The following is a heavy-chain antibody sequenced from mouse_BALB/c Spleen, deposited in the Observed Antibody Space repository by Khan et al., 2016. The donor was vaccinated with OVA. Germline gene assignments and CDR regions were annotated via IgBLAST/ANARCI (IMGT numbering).Heavy chain of an antibody. J-gene: IGHJ3*01. CDR3: ARLAYYYNSEGFAY. CDR1: GFTFSTYG. CDR2: INTGGAYT. V-gene: IGHV5-6*01. Sequence: EVQLQESGGDFVRPGGSLKLSCAASGFTFSTYGMSWVRQTPDKRLEWVATINTGGAYTYYPDTVKGRFTISRDNAKNTLYLQLSSLKSEDTAIYYCARLAYYYNSEGFAYWGRGTLVTVSA. D-gene: IGHD1-1*01.